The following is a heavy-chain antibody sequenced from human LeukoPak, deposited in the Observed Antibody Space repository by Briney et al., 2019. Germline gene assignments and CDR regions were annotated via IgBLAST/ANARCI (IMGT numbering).Heavy chain of an antibody. J-gene: IGHJ6*03. CDR2: IYYSGST. CDR3: AGGLGLRLGELSSRGYYYYMDV. Sequence: SETLSLTCIVSRGSISSSSYYWGWIRQPPGKGLEWIGSIYYSGSTYYNPSLKSRVTISVDTSKNLFSLKLSSVTAADTAVYYCAGGLGLRLGELSSRGYYYYMDVWGKGTTVTISS. CDR1: RGSISSSSYY. D-gene: IGHD3-16*02. V-gene: IGHV4-39*01.